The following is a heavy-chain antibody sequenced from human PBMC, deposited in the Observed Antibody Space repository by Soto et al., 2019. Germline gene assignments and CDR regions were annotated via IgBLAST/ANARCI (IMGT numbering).Heavy chain of an antibody. D-gene: IGHD4-17*01. CDR1: GFTFSSYS. V-gene: IGHV3-48*01. J-gene: IGHJ4*02. Sequence: EVQLVESGGGLVQPGGSLRLSCAASGFTFSSYSMNWVRQAPGKGLEWVSYISSSSSTIYYADSVKGRFTISRDNAKNSLYLQMNSLRAEDTAVYYCARDLSDSYGDNPSWGQGTLVTVSS. CDR3: ARDLSDSYGDNPS. CDR2: ISSSSSTI.